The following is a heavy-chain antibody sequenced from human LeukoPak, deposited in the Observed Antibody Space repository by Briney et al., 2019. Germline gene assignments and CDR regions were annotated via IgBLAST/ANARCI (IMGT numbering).Heavy chain of an antibody. V-gene: IGHV3-7*01. CDR3: AKDSMVRGVLYYFDY. CDR1: GFTFSTYW. CDR2: IKQDGNEK. Sequence: QPGGSLRLSCAASGFTFSTYWMSWVRQAPGKGLEWVANIKQDGNEKYYVDSVKGRFTISRDNSKNTLYLQMNSLRAEDTAVYYCAKDSMVRGVLYYFDYWGQGTLVTVSS. D-gene: IGHD3-10*01. J-gene: IGHJ4*02.